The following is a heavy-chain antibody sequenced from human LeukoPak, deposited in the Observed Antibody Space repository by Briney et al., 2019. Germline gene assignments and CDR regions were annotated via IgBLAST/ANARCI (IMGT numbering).Heavy chain of an antibody. CDR1: GYSFTSYW. J-gene: IGHJ4*02. V-gene: IGHV5-51*01. D-gene: IGHD3-9*01. Sequence: GESLKISCKGSGYSFTSYWLGWVRQMPGKGLEWMGIIYPGDSDTRYSPSFQGQVTISADKSISTAYLQWSSLKASDTAMYYCARLDGDYDILTGYLYYFDYWGQGTLVTVSS. CDR2: IYPGDSDT. CDR3: ARLDGDYDILTGYLYYFDY.